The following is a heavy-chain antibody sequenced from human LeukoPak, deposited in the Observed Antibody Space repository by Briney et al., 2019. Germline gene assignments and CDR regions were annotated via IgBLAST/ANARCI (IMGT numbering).Heavy chain of an antibody. CDR1: GGSISSYY. V-gene: IGHV4-59*01. Sequence: PSETLSLTCTVSGGSISSYYWSWIRQPPGKGLEWIGYIYYSGSTNYNPSPKSRVTISVDTSKNQFSLKLSSVTAADTAVYYCARSGYSFSWFDPWGQGTLVTVSS. J-gene: IGHJ5*02. D-gene: IGHD5-18*01. CDR3: ARSGYSFSWFDP. CDR2: IYYSGST.